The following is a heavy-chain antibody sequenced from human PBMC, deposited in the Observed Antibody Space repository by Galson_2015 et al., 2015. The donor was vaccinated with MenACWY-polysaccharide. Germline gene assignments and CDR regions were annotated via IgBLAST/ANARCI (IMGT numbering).Heavy chain of an antibody. J-gene: IGHJ4*02. Sequence: SLRLSCAASGFTFNTHWMHWVRHAPGKGLMWASRINRDGSNTDYADSVKGRFTISRDNAKNTLFLQMNSLRAEDTAVYYCARGGGRFPENYYFDYWGQGTLVTVSS. CDR3: ARGGGRFPENYYFDY. D-gene: IGHD3-16*01. V-gene: IGHV3-74*01. CDR2: INRDGSNT. CDR1: GFTFNTHW.